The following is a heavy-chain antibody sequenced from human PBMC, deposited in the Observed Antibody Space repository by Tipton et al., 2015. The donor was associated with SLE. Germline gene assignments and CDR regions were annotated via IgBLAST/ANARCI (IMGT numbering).Heavy chain of an antibody. J-gene: IGHJ4*02. CDR3: ASTRGTIFGVVSSLIFDY. CDR2: INHSGST. D-gene: IGHD3-3*01. V-gene: IGHV4-34*01. Sequence: TLSLTCAVYGGSFSGYYWSWIRQPPGKGLEWIGEINHSGSTNYNPSLKSRVTISVDTSKNQFSLKLSSVTAADTVVYYCASTRGTIFGVVSSLIFDYWGQGTLVTVSS. CDR1: GGSFSGYY.